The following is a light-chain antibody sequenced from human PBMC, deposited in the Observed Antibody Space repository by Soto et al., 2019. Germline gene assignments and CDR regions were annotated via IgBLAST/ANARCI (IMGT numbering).Light chain of an antibody. CDR2: DDN. CDR3: GTWDSSLGTVL. CDR1: SSNIGNNY. V-gene: IGLV1-51*01. Sequence: QAVVTQPPSVSAAPGQRVTISCSGSSSNIGNNYLSWYQQLPGSAPKLLIYDDNSRPSGIPDRFSGSKSGTSATLDITGLQTGDEADYYCGTWDSSLGTVLFGGGTKLTVL. J-gene: IGLJ2*01.